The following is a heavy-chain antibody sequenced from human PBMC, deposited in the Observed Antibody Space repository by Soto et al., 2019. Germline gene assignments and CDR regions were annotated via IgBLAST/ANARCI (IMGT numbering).Heavy chain of an antibody. CDR3: ARGYYYDSSGNLAY. J-gene: IGHJ4*02. CDR1: GYTFTAYY. V-gene: IGHV1-2*02. Sequence: ASVKVSCKASGYTFTAYYIHWVRQAPGQGLEWMGWINPQNGGTNYAQKFQGRVTMTRDTSISTAYMELSRLRSDDTAVYYCARGYYYDSSGNLAYWGQGTLVTVSS. CDR2: INPQNGGT. D-gene: IGHD3-22*01.